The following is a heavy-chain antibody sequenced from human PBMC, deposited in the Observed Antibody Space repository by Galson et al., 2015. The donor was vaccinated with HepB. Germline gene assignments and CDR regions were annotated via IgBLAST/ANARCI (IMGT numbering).Heavy chain of an antibody. CDR2: IRGSGIHT. J-gene: IGHJ3*01. CDR3: VSHGRTRVNGVRRIDSYDF. CDR1: GFTFINYN. V-gene: IGHV3-21*06. D-gene: IGHD2-8*01. Sequence: ALRLSCAASGFTFINYNIDWVRQSPVKGLECVSSIRGSGIHTCYADSVKGRFSIYRDNSKYTVHLQINIRTADHTALYYCVSHGRTRVNGVRRIDSYDFWGQGTMVTVSS.